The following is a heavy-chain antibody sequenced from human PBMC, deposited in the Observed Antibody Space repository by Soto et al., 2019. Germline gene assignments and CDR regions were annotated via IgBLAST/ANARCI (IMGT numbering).Heavy chain of an antibody. CDR2: FDPEDGET. J-gene: IGHJ3*02. D-gene: IGHD5-18*01. CDR1: GYTLTELS. Sequence: AASVKVSCKVSGYTLTELSMHWVRQAPGKGLEWMGGFDPEDGETIYAQKFQGRVTMTEDTSTDTAYMELSSLRSEDTAVYYCATGVDTAMVPNDAFDIWGQGTMVTVSS. CDR3: ATGVDTAMVPNDAFDI. V-gene: IGHV1-24*01.